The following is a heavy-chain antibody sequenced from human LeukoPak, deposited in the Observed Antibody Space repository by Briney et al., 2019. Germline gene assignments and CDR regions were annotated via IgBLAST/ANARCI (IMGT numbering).Heavy chain of an antibody. V-gene: IGHV3-30*18. CDR1: GFTFSSYG. CDR2: ISYDGSNK. Sequence: GGSLRLSCAASGFTFSSYGMHWVRQAPGKGLEWVAVISYDGSNKYYADSVKGRFTISRDNSKNTLYLQMNSLRAEDTAVYYCAKELGVSSYRGEWYGMDVWGQGTTVTVSS. CDR3: AKELGVSSYRGEWYGMDV. J-gene: IGHJ6*02. D-gene: IGHD3-16*02.